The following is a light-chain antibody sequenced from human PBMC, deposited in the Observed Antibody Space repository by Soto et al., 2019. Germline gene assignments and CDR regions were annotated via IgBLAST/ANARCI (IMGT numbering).Light chain of an antibody. J-gene: IGLJ2*01. CDR3: RSYGGSNTVV. CDR2: EVS. Sequence: QSALTQPPSASGSPGQSVTISCTGSSSDVGGYNYVSWYQQHPGKAPKLMIYEVSKRPSGVPDRLSGSKSGNTASLTVSGLQGEDEADYYWRSYGGSNTVVFGGGTKLTVL. CDR1: SSDVGGYNY. V-gene: IGLV2-8*01.